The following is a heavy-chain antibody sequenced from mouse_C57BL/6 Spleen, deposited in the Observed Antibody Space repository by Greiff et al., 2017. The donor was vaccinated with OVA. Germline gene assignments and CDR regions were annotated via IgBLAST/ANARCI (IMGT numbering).Heavy chain of an antibody. D-gene: IGHD2-5*01. V-gene: IGHV1-19*01. CDR3: ARNSNYFDY. Sequence: EVKLMESGPVLVKPGASVKMSCKASGYTFTDYYMNWVKQSHGKSLEWIGVINPYNGGTSYNQKFKGKATLTVDKSSSTAYMELNSLTSEDSAVYYCARNSNYFDYWGQGTTLTVSS. J-gene: IGHJ2*01. CDR2: INPYNGGT. CDR1: GYTFTDYY.